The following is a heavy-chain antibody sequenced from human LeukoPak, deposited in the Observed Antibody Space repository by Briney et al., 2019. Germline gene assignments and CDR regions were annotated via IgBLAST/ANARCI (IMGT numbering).Heavy chain of an antibody. CDR1: GGSFSGYY. Sequence: PSETLSLTSAVYGGSFSGYYWNWIRQPPGKGLEWIGEINHSGSTNYNPSLKSRVTISVDTSKNQFSLKLSSVTAADTAVYYCAREFAHCGGDCYLRGALYIWGQGTMVTVSS. V-gene: IGHV4-34*01. D-gene: IGHD2-21*02. J-gene: IGHJ3*02. CDR3: AREFAHCGGDCYLRGALYI. CDR2: INHSGST.